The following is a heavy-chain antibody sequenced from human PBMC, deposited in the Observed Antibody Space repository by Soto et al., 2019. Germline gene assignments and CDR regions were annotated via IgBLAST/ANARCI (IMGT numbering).Heavy chain of an antibody. D-gene: IGHD1-1*01. Sequence: LRLSCAASGVTFSSYAMSCVRQAPWKGLEWVSAIIGSFGSTYYADSVKGRFTISRDNCKNTLYLQMNALRCEDTAVYYCTRGPRSNSTGTGAFWGQGTLVTVSS. J-gene: IGHJ4*02. CDR2: IIGSFGST. CDR3: TRGPRSNSTGTGAF. CDR1: GVTFSSYA. V-gene: IGHV3-23*01.